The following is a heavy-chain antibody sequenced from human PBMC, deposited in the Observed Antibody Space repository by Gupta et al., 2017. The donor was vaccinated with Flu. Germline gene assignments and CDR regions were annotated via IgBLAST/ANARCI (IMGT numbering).Heavy chain of an antibody. CDR3: ARAIVEVYYDSSGYYFMDY. CDR2: INHSGST. J-gene: IGHJ4*02. D-gene: IGHD3-22*01. V-gene: IGHV4-34*01. CDR1: GGSFRGYY. Sequence: QVQLQQWGAGLLKPSETLSLTCAVYGGSFRGYYCSWIRQPPGKGLEWIGEINHSGSTNYNPSLKSRVTISVDTSKNQFSLKLSSVTAAVTAVYYCARAIVEVYYDSSGYYFMDYWGQGTLVTVSS.